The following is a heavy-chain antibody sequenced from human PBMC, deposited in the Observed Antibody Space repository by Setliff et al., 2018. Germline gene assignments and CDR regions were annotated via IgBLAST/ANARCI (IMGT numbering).Heavy chain of an antibody. CDR1: GFTFSSYS. CDR3: AREGYSSGWLPDY. J-gene: IGHJ4*02. CDR2: ISSSSSTI. V-gene: IGHV3-48*04. Sequence: GGSLRLSCAASGFTFSSYSMNWVRQAPGKGLEWVSYISSSSSTIYYADSVKGRFTSSRDNAKNSRYLQMNSLRAEDTAVYYCAREGYSSGWLPDYWGQGTLVTVSS. D-gene: IGHD6-19*01.